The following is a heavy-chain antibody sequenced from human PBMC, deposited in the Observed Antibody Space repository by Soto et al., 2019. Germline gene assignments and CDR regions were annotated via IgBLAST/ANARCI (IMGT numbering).Heavy chain of an antibody. CDR2: ISAYNGNT. V-gene: IGHV1-18*01. J-gene: IGHJ4*02. CDR3: ARVGTSRRYYYGSGSYAGDFDY. CDR1: GYTFTSYG. Sequence: ASVKVSCKASGYTFTSYGISWVRQAPGQGLEWMGWISAYNGNTNYAQKLQGRVTMTTDTSTSTAYMELRSLRSDDTAVYYCARVGTSRRYYYGSGSYAGDFDYWGQGTLVTVSS. D-gene: IGHD3-10*01.